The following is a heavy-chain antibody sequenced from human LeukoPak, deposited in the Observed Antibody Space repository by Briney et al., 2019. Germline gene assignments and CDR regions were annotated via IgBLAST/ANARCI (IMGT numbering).Heavy chain of an antibody. CDR1: GYTFTSYA. CDR3: ARVPPMWYQLSYYYYYGMDV. CDR2: INTNTGNP. J-gene: IGHJ6*02. D-gene: IGHD2-2*01. V-gene: IGHV7-4-1*02. Sequence: ASVKVSCKASGYTFTSYAMNWVRQAPGQGLEWMGWINTNTGNPTYAQGFTGRFVFSLDTSVSTAYLQISNLKAEDTAVYYCARVPPMWYQLSYYYYYGMDVWGQGTTVTVSS.